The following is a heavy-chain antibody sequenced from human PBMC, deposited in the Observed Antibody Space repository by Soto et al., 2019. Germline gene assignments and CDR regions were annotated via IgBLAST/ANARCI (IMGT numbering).Heavy chain of an antibody. CDR1: GYSFTSYW. V-gene: IGHV5-51*01. J-gene: IGHJ6*02. D-gene: IGHD3-16*01. Sequence: PGESLKISCKGSGYSFTSYWIGWVRQMPAKGLEWMGIIYPGDSDTRYIPSFQGQVTISADKSISNAYLQWSSLKASDTAMYYCARVGVAVSRNSDETYYYYGMDVWGQGTTVTVSS. CDR3: ARVGVAVSRNSDETYYYYGMDV. CDR2: IYPGDSDT.